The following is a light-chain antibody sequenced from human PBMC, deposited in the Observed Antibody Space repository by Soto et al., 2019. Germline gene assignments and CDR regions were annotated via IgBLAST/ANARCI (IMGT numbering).Light chain of an antibody. J-gene: IGLJ1*01. Sequence: QSVLTQPASVSGSPGQSITISCTGTSSDVGSYNLVSWYQQHPVKAPKLIIYEVSKRPSGVSYRFSGSKSGNTASLTISGLQAEDEADYYCCSYAGSSTYVFGTGTKVTVL. CDR3: CSYAGSSTYV. CDR2: EVS. CDR1: SSDVGSYNL. V-gene: IGLV2-23*02.